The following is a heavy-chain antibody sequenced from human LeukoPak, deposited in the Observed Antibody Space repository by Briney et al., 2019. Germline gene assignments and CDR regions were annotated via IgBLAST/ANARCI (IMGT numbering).Heavy chain of an antibody. CDR2: VDPEDGET. D-gene: IGHD2-15*01. CDR1: GYTFTDYY. J-gene: IGHJ4*02. Sequence: ASVKISCKVSGYTFTDYYMHWVQQAPGKRLEWMGLVDPEDGETIYAEKFQGRVTITADTSTDTAYMELSSLRSEDTAVYYCASPSFTCSGGSCPYDYWGQGTLVTVSS. V-gene: IGHV1-69-2*01. CDR3: ASPSFTCSGGSCPYDY.